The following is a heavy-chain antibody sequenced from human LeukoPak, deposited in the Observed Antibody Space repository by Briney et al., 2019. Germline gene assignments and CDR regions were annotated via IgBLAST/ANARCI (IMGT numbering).Heavy chain of an antibody. Sequence: PGGSLRLFCAASGFTFSSYGMHWVRQAPGKGLEWGAVIWYDGSNKYYADSVKGRFTISRDNSKNTLYLQMNSLRAEDTAVYYCARVYDSSGYYYEDYWGQGTLVTVSS. CDR3: ARVYDSSGYYYEDY. CDR1: GFTFSSYG. CDR2: IWYDGSNK. V-gene: IGHV3-33*01. D-gene: IGHD3-22*01. J-gene: IGHJ4*02.